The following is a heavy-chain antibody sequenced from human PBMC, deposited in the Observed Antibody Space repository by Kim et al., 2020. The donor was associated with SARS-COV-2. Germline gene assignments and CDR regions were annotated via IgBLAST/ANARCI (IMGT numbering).Heavy chain of an antibody. V-gene: IGHV3-48*03. CDR1: GFTFSSYE. CDR3: AREEEDCSSTSCYLNWFDP. D-gene: IGHD2-2*01. J-gene: IGHJ5*02. Sequence: GGSLRLSCAASGFTFSSYEMNWVRQAPGKGLEWVSYISSSGSTIYYADSVKGRFTISRDNAKNSLYLQMNSLRAEDTAVYYCAREEEDCSSTSCYLNWFDPWGQGTLVTVSS. CDR2: ISSSGSTI.